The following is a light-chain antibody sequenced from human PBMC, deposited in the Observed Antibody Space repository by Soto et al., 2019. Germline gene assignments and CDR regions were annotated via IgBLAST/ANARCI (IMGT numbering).Light chain of an antibody. CDR2: GAS. J-gene: IGKJ3*01. V-gene: IGKV3-20*01. Sequence: EIVLTQSPGTLSLSPGERATLSCRASQSVSSSYLAWYQQKPGQAPRLLIYGASSRATGIPDRFSGSGSGTYFTLTISRLEPDDFAVYYCQQYGSSPLFGPGTKVDIK. CDR1: QSVSSSY. CDR3: QQYGSSPL.